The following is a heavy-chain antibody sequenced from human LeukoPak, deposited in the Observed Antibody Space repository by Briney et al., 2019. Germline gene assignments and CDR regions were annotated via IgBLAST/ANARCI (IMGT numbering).Heavy chain of an antibody. V-gene: IGHV4-4*08. CDR3: AKELGSYYDLREDAFDI. D-gene: IGHD3-22*01. J-gene: IGHJ3*02. CDR2: IYNSGST. CDR1: GASISSYY. Sequence: SETLSLTCTVSGASISSYYWSWIRQPPGKGLEWIGYIYNSGSTNYNPSLKSRVTISVDTSKNQFSLKLSSVTAADTAVYYCAKELGSYYDLREDAFDIWGQGTMVTVSS.